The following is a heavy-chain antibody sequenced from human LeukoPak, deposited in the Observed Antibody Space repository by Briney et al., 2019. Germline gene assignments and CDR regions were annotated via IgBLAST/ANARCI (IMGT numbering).Heavy chain of an antibody. V-gene: IGHV4-4*02. J-gene: IGHJ4*02. D-gene: IGHD2-2*01. CDR1: GASISSSNW. Sequence: PSGTLSLTCAVSGASISSSNWWSWVRQPPGQGLEWIGEIYHSGSTNYNPPLKSRVTISLDKSKNQFSLRLSSVTAADTAVYYCARKEYADPRSFNYWGQGTLVTVSS. CDR2: IYHSGST. CDR3: ARKEYADPRSFNY.